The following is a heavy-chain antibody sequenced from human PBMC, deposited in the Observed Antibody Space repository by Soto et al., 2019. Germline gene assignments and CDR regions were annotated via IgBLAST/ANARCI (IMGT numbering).Heavy chain of an antibody. CDR1: GYTFTSYG. Sequence: ASVKVSCKASGYTFTSYGISWVRQAPGQGLEWIGWIVVGSGNTNYAQKFQERVTMTTDTSTSTAYMELRSLRSDDTAVYYCARFYGSGSYSKYYYYGMDVWGQGTTVTVSS. J-gene: IGHJ6*02. CDR2: IVVGSGNT. CDR3: ARFYGSGSYSKYYYYGMDV. V-gene: IGHV1-18*01. D-gene: IGHD3-10*01.